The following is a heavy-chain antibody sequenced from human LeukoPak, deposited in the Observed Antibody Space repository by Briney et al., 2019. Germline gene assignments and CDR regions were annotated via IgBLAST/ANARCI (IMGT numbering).Heavy chain of an antibody. CDR3: ARETYYYGSGSFSYYYGMDA. V-gene: IGHV1-18*01. Sequence: GASVKVSCKASGYTFTSYGISWVRQAPGQGLEWMGWISAYNGNTNYAQKLQGRVTMTTDTSTSTAYMELRSLRSDDTAVYYCARETYYYGSGSFSYYYGMDAWGQGTTVTVSS. D-gene: IGHD3-10*01. CDR1: GYTFTSYG. J-gene: IGHJ6*02. CDR2: ISAYNGNT.